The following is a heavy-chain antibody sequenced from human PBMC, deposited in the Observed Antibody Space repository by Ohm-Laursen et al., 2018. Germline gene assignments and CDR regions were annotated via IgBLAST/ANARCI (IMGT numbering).Heavy chain of an antibody. CDR1: GFTFDDYA. CDR3: AKSGGLDIVAAMEK. J-gene: IGHJ4*02. D-gene: IGHD5-12*01. CDR2: ISWNSGSI. V-gene: IGHV3-9*01. Sequence: SSLRLSCTASGFTFDDYAMHWVRQAPGKGLEWVSGISWNSGSIGYADSVKGRFTISRDNAKNSLYLQMNSLRAEDTALYYCAKSGGLDIVAAMEKWGQGTLVTVSS.